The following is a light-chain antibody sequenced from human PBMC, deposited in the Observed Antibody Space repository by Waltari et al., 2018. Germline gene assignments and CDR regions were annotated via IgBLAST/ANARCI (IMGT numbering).Light chain of an antibody. CDR3: QQGSSVPPT. J-gene: IGKJ1*01. CDR1: HNINAW. Sequence: DIQMTQPPSPVSASIGDRVTITCRASHNINAWLAWYQQKPGKGPNLLIFGASSVQTGVPSRFSGSGSGTFFTLTINGLQPEDSATYFCQQGSSVPPTFGQGTIVEVK. CDR2: GAS. V-gene: IGKV1-12*01.